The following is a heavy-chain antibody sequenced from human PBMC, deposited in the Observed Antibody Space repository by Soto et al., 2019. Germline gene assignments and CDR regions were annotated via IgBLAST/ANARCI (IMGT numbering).Heavy chain of an antibody. D-gene: IGHD3-10*01. V-gene: IGHV3-49*04. CDR3: ARDGDYFVSGTYGYLDY. CDR1: GFTFDDYA. Sequence: SLRLSCRASGFTFDDYAMSWVRQAPGKGLEWVGFIRSKAYGGTTEYAASVRGRFTISRDDSKNFAYLQMNSLKTEDTAVYFCARDGDYFVSGTYGYLDYWGLGTLVTVSS. CDR2: IRSKAYGGTT. J-gene: IGHJ4*02.